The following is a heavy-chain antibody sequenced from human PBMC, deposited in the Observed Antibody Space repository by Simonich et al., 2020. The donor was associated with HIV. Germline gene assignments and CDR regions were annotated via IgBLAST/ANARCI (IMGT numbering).Heavy chain of an antibody. V-gene: IGHV4-34*01. CDR3: ARGRTVTTTGIDY. Sequence: QVQLQQWGAGLLKPSETLSLTCAVYGGSFSNYYWTWIRQPPGKGLEWIGEINQRGRTNYNPPLKSRVTISVDTSNNQFSLKLSSVTAADTAVYYCARGRTVTTTGIDYWGQGTLVTVSS. J-gene: IGHJ4*02. CDR2: INQRGRT. CDR1: GGSFSNYY. D-gene: IGHD4-17*01.